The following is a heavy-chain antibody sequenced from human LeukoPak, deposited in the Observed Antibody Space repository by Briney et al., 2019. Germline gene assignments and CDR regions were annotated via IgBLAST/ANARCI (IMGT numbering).Heavy chain of an antibody. Sequence: GGSLRLSCAASGFSLSSYSMNWLRQAPGKGLEWVSSISSSSSYIYYADSVKGRFTLSRDNAKKSLHLQMNRLRAEDTAVYYCARAPYPYCSGGNCIYFDYWGQGTLVTVSS. CDR3: ARAPYPYCSGGNCIYFDY. V-gene: IGHV3-21*01. CDR1: GFSLSSYS. J-gene: IGHJ4*02. D-gene: IGHD2-15*01. CDR2: ISSSSSYI.